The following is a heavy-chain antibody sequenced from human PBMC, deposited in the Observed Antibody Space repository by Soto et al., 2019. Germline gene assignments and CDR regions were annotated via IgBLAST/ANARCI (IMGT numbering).Heavy chain of an antibody. D-gene: IGHD5-18*01. J-gene: IGHJ4*02. CDR2: IRSKANSYAT. Sequence: GGSPRLSCAASGFTFSGSAMHWVRQASGKGLEWVGRIRSKANSYATAYAASVKGRFTISRDDSKNTAYLQMNSLKTEDTAVYYCTSRVDTAMVTGHFDYWGQGTLVTVSS. V-gene: IGHV3-73*01. CDR1: GFTFSGSA. CDR3: TSRVDTAMVTGHFDY.